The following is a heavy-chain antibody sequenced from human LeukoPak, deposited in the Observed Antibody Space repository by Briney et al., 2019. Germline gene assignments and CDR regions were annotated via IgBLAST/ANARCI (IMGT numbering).Heavy chain of an antibody. CDR3: ARGRPRIAAAGTDY. V-gene: IGHV1-2*02. CDR2: INPNSGGT. CDR1: GYTFTGYY. J-gene: IGHJ4*02. D-gene: IGHD6-13*01. Sequence: GASVKVSCKASGYTFTGYYMHWVRQAPGQGLEWMGWINPNSGGTNNAQKFQGRVTMTRDTSISTAYMELSRLRSDDTAVYYCARGRPRIAAAGTDYWGQGTLVTVSS.